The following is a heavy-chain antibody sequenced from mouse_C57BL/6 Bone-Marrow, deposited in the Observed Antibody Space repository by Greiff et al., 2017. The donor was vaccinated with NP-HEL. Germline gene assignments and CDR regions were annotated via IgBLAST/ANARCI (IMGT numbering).Heavy chain of an antibody. CDR2: IYPRSGNT. CDR3: ASRNPWFAY. J-gene: IGHJ3*01. CDR1: GYTFTSYG. V-gene: IGHV1-81*01. Sequence: VKLQESGAELARPGASVKLSCKASGYTFTSYGISWVKQRTGQGLEWIGEIYPRSGNTYYNEKFKGKATLTADKSSSTAYMELRSLTSEDSAVYFCASRNPWFAYWGQGTLVTVSA. D-gene: IGHD2-1*01.